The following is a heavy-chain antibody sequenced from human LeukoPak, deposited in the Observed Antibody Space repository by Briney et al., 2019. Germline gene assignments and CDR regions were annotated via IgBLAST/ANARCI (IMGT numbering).Heavy chain of an antibody. CDR3: ASAPKYYYGSSGFSSYYYGMDV. D-gene: IGHD3-22*01. CDR1: GGSISSSKYY. V-gene: IGHV4-39*07. J-gene: IGHJ6*02. CDR2: INHSGST. Sequence: SETLSLTCTVSGGSISSSKYYWGWIRQPPGKGLEWIGEINHSGSTNYNPSLKSRVTISVDTSKNQFSLKLSSVTAAGTAVYYCASAPKYYYGSSGFSSYYYGMDVWGQGTTVTVSS.